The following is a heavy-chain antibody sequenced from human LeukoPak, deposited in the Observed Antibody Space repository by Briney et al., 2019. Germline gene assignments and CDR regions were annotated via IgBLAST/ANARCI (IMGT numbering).Heavy chain of an antibody. J-gene: IGHJ6*03. CDR3: ARDRKGYYYYYMDV. Sequence: GGSLRLSCAASGFTFSSYGMHWVRQAPGKGLEWVAVISYDGSNKYYVDSVKGRFTISRDNSKNTLYLQMNSLRAEDTAVYYCARDRKGYYYYYMDVWGKGTTVTVSS. CDR2: ISYDGSNK. V-gene: IGHV3-30*03. D-gene: IGHD1-14*01. CDR1: GFTFSSYG.